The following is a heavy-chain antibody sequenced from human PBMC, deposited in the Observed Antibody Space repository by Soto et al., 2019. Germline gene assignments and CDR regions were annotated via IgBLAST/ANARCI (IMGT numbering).Heavy chain of an antibody. CDR1: GYTFTSYA. D-gene: IGHD6-13*01. V-gene: IGHV1-3*01. CDR2: INAGNGNT. CDR3: ARDTQYSSSWRLFDY. J-gene: IGHJ4*02. Sequence: GASVKVSCKASGYTFTSYAMHWVRQAPGQRLEWMGWINAGNGNTKYSQKFQGRVTITRDTSASTAYMELSSLRSEDTAVYYCARDTQYSSSWRLFDYWGQGTLVTVSS.